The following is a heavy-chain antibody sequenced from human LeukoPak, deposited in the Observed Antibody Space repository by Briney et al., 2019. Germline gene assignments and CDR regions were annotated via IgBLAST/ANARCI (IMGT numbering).Heavy chain of an antibody. Sequence: PGGSLRLSCAASGFTFSNYNMNWVRQAPGKAMEWVSSITSSGTYVFYADSVKGRFTISRDNAKNSLYLQMDSLGPEDTAVYYCARDPYSGNYGNDYYYYMDVWGKGTTVTISS. CDR1: GFTFSNYN. J-gene: IGHJ6*03. V-gene: IGHV3-21*01. CDR2: ITSSGTYV. D-gene: IGHD1-26*01. CDR3: ARDPYSGNYGNDYYYYMDV.